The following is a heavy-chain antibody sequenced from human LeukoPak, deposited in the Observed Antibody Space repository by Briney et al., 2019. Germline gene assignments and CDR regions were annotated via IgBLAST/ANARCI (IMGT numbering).Heavy chain of an antibody. CDR3: ARGEIQLWLGSGGGNFDY. CDR1: GFTFSSYA. D-gene: IGHD5-18*01. Sequence: GGSLRLSCAASGFTFSSYAMHWVRQAPGKGLEWVAVISYDGSNKYYADSVKGRFTISRDNSKNTLYLQMNSLRAEDTAVYYCARGEIQLWLGSGGGNFDYWGQGTLVTVSS. CDR2: ISYDGSNK. J-gene: IGHJ4*02. V-gene: IGHV3-30*04.